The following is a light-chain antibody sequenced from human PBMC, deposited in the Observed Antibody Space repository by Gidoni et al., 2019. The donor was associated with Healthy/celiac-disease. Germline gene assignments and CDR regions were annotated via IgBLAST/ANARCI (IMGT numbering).Light chain of an antibody. Sequence: DIQISQSPSTLSAPVGDRVTITCRASQSISSVFAWYQQKPGKAPKLLIYKASSLESGVPSRFSGSGSGTEFTLTISSLQPDDFATYYCQQYNSYQWTFXQXTKVEIK. CDR1: QSISSV. CDR2: KAS. J-gene: IGKJ1*01. V-gene: IGKV1-5*03. CDR3: QQYNSYQWT.